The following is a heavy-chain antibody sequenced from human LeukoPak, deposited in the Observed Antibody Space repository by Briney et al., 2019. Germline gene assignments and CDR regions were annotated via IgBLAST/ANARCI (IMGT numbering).Heavy chain of an antibody. CDR3: ARADDCSSSSCYIGVDY. D-gene: IGHD2-2*02. Sequence: ASVKVSCKASGGTFSSYAISWVRQAPGQGLEWMGGIIPIFGTASYAQKFQGRVTITADESTSTAYLEVSSLRSEDTAVYYCARADDCSSSSCYIGVDYWGQGTLVTVSS. CDR2: IIPIFGTA. V-gene: IGHV1-69*13. CDR1: GGTFSSYA. J-gene: IGHJ4*02.